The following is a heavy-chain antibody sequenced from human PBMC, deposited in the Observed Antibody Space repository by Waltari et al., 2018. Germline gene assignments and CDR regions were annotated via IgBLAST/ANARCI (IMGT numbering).Heavy chain of an antibody. J-gene: IGHJ4*02. CDR3: ARDEEWSSDR. V-gene: IGHV3-7*03. Sequence: EVQLVESGGGLVQPGGSLGLSCAASGFTFSGHWMNWVRQAPGKGLEWVAIINKDGSKKFYVDSVRGRFTVSRDNAKNSLYLQMNSLRVDDTAVYYCARDEEWSSDRWGQGTLVTVSS. D-gene: IGHD3-3*01. CDR2: INKDGSKK. CDR1: GFTFSGHW.